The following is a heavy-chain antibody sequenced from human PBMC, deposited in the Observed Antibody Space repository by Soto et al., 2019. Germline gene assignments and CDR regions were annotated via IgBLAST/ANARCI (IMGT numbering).Heavy chain of an antibody. CDR2: INPNSGGT. V-gene: IGHV1-2*04. D-gene: IGHD1-1*01. CDR3: ARGSALDWYFDL. J-gene: IGHJ2*01. CDR1: GYTFTGYY. Sequence: QVQLVQSGAEVKKPGASVKVSCKASGYTFTGYYMHWVRQAPGQGLEWMGWINPNSGGTKYAQKFQGWVTMTRDTSISTAYMELSRLRSDDTAVYYCARGSALDWYFDLWGRGTLVTVSS.